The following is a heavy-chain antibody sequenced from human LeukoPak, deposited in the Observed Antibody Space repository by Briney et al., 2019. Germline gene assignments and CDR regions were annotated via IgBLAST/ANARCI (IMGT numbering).Heavy chain of an antibody. Sequence: GASVKVSCKASGYTLTNYDINWVRQATGQGHEWMGWMKPKSGETGYAEKSQGRATMTRDTSINTAYMELSSLTSEDTAVYYCARDYGGDSRWFDPWGQGTLVTVSS. J-gene: IGHJ5*02. CDR2: MKPKSGET. D-gene: IGHD4-23*01. V-gene: IGHV1-8*01. CDR3: ARDYGGDSRWFDP. CDR1: GYTLTNYD.